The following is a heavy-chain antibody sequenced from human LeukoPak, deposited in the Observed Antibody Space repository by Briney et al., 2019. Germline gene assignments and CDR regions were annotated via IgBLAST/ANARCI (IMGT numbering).Heavy chain of an antibody. Sequence: KPSETLSLTCTVSGGSISSYCWSWIRQPPGKGLEWIGYIYYSGSTNYNPSLKSRVTISVDTSKNQFSLKLSSVTAADTAVYYCARANPMVRGVINYYGMDVWGQGTTVTVSS. CDR1: GGSISSYC. CDR2: IYYSGST. D-gene: IGHD3-10*01. CDR3: ARANPMVRGVINYYGMDV. J-gene: IGHJ6*02. V-gene: IGHV4-59*01.